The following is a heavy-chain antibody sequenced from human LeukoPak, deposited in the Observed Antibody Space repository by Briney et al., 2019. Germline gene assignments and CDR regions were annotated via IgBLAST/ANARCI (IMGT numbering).Heavy chain of an antibody. D-gene: IGHD6-13*01. CDR2: ISGSGGST. V-gene: IGHV3-23*01. Sequence: GGSLRLSCAASGFTFSSYAMSWVRQAPGKGLEWVSAISGSGGSTYYADSVKGRFTISRDNSKNTLYLQMNSLRAEDTAVYYCAKEYSSSWYWSEYFKQWGQGTLVTVS. J-gene: IGHJ1*01. CDR1: GFTFSSYA. CDR3: AKEYSSSWYWSEYFKQ.